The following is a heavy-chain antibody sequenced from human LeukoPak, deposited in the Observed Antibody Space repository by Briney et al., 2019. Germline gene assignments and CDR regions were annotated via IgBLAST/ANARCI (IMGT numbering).Heavy chain of an antibody. CDR1: GGSFSGYY. V-gene: IGHV4-34*01. CDR3: ARGGPGYYYGSGSYFWSWFDP. CDR2: INHSGST. D-gene: IGHD3-10*01. J-gene: IGHJ5*02. Sequence: PSETLSLTCAAYGGSFSGYYWSWIRQPPGKGLEWIGEINHSGSTNYNPSLKSRVTISVDTSKNQFSLKLSSVTAADTAVYYCARGGPGYYYGSGSYFWSWFDPWGQGTLVTVSS.